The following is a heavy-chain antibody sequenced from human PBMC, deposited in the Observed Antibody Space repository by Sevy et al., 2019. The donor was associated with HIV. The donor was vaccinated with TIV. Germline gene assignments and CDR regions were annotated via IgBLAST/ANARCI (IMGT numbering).Heavy chain of an antibody. CDR3: ARGMMVRGVIIYGDY. CDR1: GFTFSSYA. J-gene: IGHJ4*02. D-gene: IGHD3-10*01. V-gene: IGHV3-30-3*01. Sequence: GGSLRLSCAASGFTFSSYAMHWVRQAPGKGLEWVAVISYDGSNKYYADSVKGRFTISRDNSKNTLYLQMNGLRAEDTAVYYCARGMMVRGVIIYGDYWGQGTLVTVSS. CDR2: ISYDGSNK.